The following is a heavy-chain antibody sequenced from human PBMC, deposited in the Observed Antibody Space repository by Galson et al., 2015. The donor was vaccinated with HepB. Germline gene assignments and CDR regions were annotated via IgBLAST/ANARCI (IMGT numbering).Heavy chain of an antibody. Sequence: SVKVSCKASGYTFSSYSIAWVRQAPGQGLEWMGWISAYDSSTNYAQKFQGRVTMTTETSTTTAYMELRSLRSDDTAVYYCARGALVVAVGATQNNWFDPWGRGTLVTVSS. J-gene: IGHJ5*02. CDR1: GYTFSSYS. V-gene: IGHV1-18*01. CDR2: ISAYDSST. D-gene: IGHD2-15*01. CDR3: ARGALVVAVGATQNNWFDP.